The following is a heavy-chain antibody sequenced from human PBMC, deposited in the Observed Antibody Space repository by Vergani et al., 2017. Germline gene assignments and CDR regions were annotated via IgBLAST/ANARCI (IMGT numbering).Heavy chain of an antibody. CDR1: GYSISSGYF. CDR2: IDLSGRK. CDR3: AGDLMSTAGIVPKNAWHV. Sequence: QVQLQESGPRLVKPSATLSLICSVSGYSISSGYFWGWIRQSPGGGLEWLGTIDLSGRKHLSPSLKSRITISVNTTKNQSSLRMTSATAADTAVYFCAGDLMSTAGIVPKNAWHVWGQGTRVSV. D-gene: IGHD5/OR15-5a*01. J-gene: IGHJ3*01. V-gene: IGHV4-38-2*02.